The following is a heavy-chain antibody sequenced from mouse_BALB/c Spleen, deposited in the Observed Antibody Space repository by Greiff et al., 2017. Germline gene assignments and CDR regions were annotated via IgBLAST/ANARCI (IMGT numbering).Heavy chain of an antibody. Sequence: EVQLQQSGAELVRSGASVKLSCTASGFNIKDYYMHWVKQRPEQGLEWIGWIDPENGDTEYAPKFQGKATMTADTSSNTAYLQLSSLTSEDTAVYYCTRLLREAPFAYWGQGTLVTVSA. CDR3: TRLLREAPFAY. CDR1: GFNIKDYY. CDR2: IDPENGDT. V-gene: IGHV14-4*02. J-gene: IGHJ3*01. D-gene: IGHD1-1*01.